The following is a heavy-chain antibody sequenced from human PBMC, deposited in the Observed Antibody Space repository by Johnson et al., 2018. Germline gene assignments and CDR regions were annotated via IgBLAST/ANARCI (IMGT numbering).Heavy chain of an antibody. CDR3: AKDYGDYIYYNGMDV. D-gene: IGHD4-17*01. CDR2: ISFDGSNK. J-gene: IGHJ6*02. CDR1: AFTFSNYG. Sequence: QVQLVESGGGVVQPGRSRRLSCAASAFTFSNYGMHWVRQATGKGLEWVAVISFDGSNKYYTDSVKGRFTISRDNYKNTLYLQMNSLRPEDTAVYYCAKDYGDYIYYNGMDVWGQGTTVSVSS. V-gene: IGHV3-30*18.